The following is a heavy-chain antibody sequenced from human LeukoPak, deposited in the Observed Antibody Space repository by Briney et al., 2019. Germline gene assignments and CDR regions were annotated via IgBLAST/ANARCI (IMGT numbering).Heavy chain of an antibody. CDR2: INPNSGGT. V-gene: IGHV1-2*02. J-gene: IGHJ4*02. CDR3: AREGDYYDSSGMGYYFDY. D-gene: IGHD3-22*01. CDR1: GYTFTGYY. Sequence: ASVKVSCKASGYTFTGYYMHWVRQAPGQGLEWMGWINPNSGGTNYAQKFQGRATMTGDTSISTAYMELSRLRSDDTAVYYCAREGDYYDSSGMGYYFDYWGQGTLVTVSS.